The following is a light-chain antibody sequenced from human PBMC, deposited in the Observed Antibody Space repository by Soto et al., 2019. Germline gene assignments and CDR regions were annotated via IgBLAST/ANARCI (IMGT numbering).Light chain of an antibody. V-gene: IGLV2-14*01. CDR1: SSDVGGYNY. CDR2: EVS. CDR3: SSYTSSSTL. J-gene: IGLJ1*01. Sequence: QSALTQPASVSGSPGQSITISCTGTSSDVGGYNYVSWYQQHPGKAPKLMIYEVSNRPSGVSNRFSGSKSGNTASQTISGLQAEDEADYYCSSYTSSSTLFGTGTKLTVL.